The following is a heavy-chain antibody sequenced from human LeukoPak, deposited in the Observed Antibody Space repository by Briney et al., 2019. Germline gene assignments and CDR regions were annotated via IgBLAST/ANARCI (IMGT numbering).Heavy chain of an antibody. CDR1: GFTFSNYG. Sequence: GGSLRLSCAASGFTFSNYGMTWVRRAPGKGLEWVANIKQDGSEKYYVDSVKGRFTISRDNAKNSLYLQMNSLRAEDMAVYYCARGHVWFDPWGQGTLGTVSS. CDR3: ARGHVWFDP. J-gene: IGHJ5*02. V-gene: IGHV3-7*05. CDR2: IKQDGSEK.